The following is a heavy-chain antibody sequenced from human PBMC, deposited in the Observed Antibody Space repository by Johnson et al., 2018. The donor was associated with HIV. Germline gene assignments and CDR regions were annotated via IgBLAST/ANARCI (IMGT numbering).Heavy chain of an antibody. V-gene: IGHV3-20*04. CDR1: GFTFDDYG. CDR2: FNWNGGST. Sequence: MMLVESGGGVVRPGGSLRLSCAASGFTFDDYGMSWVRHAPGKGLEWVSGFNWNGGSTGYADSVKGRFTISRDNAKNSLYLQMNSLRAGDTAVYYCARGRDSSGFNDAFDIWGQGTMVTVSS. CDR3: ARGRDSSGFNDAFDI. J-gene: IGHJ3*02. D-gene: IGHD3-22*01.